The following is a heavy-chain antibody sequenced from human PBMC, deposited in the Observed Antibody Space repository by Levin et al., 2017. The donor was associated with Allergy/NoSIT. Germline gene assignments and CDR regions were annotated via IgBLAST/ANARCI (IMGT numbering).Heavy chain of an antibody. Sequence: GGSLRLSCQASGYSFTSYWFGWVRQRPGKGLEWMGLIFPSDSDTRVSPSFQGQIIMSVDKSISTAYLQWSSLKASDSAMYYCARRDSDGSNAFDYWGQGTLVTVSS. J-gene: IGHJ4*02. CDR2: IFPSDSDT. CDR1: GYSFTSYW. V-gene: IGHV5-51*01. D-gene: IGHD4-23*01. CDR3: ARRDSDGSNAFDY.